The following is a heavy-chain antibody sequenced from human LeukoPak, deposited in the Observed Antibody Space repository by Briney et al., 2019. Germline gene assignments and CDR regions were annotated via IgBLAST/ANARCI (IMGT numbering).Heavy chain of an antibody. CDR2: INPNSGGT. V-gene: IGHV1-2*02. CDR3: ACANYDFWSGSFNY. Sequence: ASVKVSCKASGYTFTGYYMHWVRQAPGQGLEWMGWINPNSGGTNYAQKFQGRVTMTRDTSISTAYMELSRPRSDDTAVYYCACANYDFWSGSFNYWGQGTLVTVSS. J-gene: IGHJ4*02. CDR1: GYTFTGYY. D-gene: IGHD3-3*01.